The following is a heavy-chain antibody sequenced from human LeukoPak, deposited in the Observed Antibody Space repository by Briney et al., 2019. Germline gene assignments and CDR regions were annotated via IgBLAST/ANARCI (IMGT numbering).Heavy chain of an antibody. J-gene: IGHJ4*02. CDR2: IYSGGST. Sequence: GGSLRLSCAASGFXVSSNYISWVRQAPGKGLEWVSVIYSGGSTYYADSVKGRFTISRDNSKNTLYLQMNSLRAEDTAVYYCAREMWELALFDYWGQGILVTVSS. CDR1: GFXVSSNY. V-gene: IGHV3-66*01. CDR3: AREMWELALFDY. D-gene: IGHD1-26*01.